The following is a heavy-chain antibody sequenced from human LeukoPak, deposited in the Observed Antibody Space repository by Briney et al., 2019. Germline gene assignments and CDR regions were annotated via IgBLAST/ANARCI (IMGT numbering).Heavy chain of an antibody. CDR1: GGSINNYY. V-gene: IGHV4-4*07. CDR3: ARDIRNSGSYYSDY. Sequence: PSETLSLTCTVSGGSINNYYWSWIRQPAGKGLEWIGRIYTRGSTNYNPSLKSRVTMSVDTSKNQFSLKLSSVTAADTALYFCARDIRNSGSYYSDYWGRGTLVTVSS. CDR2: IYTRGST. J-gene: IGHJ4*02. D-gene: IGHD3-10*01.